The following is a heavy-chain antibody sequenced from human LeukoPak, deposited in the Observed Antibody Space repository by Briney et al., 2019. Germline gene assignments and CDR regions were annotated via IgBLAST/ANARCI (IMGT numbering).Heavy chain of an antibody. CDR1: GGSISSSSYY. CDR2: IYYSGST. D-gene: IGHD3-10*01. J-gene: IGHJ4*02. Sequence: SETLSLTCTVSGGSISSSSYYWGWIRQPPGKGLEWIGSIYYSGSTYYNPSLKSRVTISVDTSKNQFSLKLSSVTAADTAVYYCARHNVLWFGESHDYWGQGTLVTVSS. V-gene: IGHV4-39*01. CDR3: ARHNVLWFGESHDY.